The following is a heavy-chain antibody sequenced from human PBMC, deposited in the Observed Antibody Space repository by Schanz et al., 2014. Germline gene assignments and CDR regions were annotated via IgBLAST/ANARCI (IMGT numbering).Heavy chain of an antibody. CDR3: ARGQRRTIGRPFGP. CDR2: ISAQTGDT. D-gene: IGHD6-25*01. J-gene: IGHJ5*02. Sequence: VQSVHSGTEVQKLGASVKVSCQTSGYTFTAYGINWVRQAPGQGLEWIGWISAQTGDTRYAQKMQGRVTMTRDVSSTTAFLELRSLRYDDTAVYYCARGQRRTIGRPFGPWGQGTLVTVSS. CDR1: GYTFTAYG. V-gene: IGHV1-18*01.